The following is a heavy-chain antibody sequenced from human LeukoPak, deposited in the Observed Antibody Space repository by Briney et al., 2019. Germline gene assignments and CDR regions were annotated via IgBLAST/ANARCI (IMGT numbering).Heavy chain of an antibody. D-gene: IGHD6-19*01. CDR3: ASGAGIGDY. V-gene: IGHV4-38-2*01. CDR1: GYSISSGYY. Sequence: PSETLSLTCAVSGYSISSGYYWGWIRQPPGKGLEWIGYIYYSGSTNYNPSLKSRVTISVDTSKNQFSLKLSSVTAADTAVYYCASGAGIGDYWGQGTLVTVSS. CDR2: IYYSGST. J-gene: IGHJ4*02.